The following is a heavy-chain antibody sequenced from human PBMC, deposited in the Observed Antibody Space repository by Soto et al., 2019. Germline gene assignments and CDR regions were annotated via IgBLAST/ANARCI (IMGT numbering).Heavy chain of an antibody. CDR1: GGTFSSYA. J-gene: IGHJ6*02. D-gene: IGHD3-22*01. Sequence: QVQLVQSGAEVKKPGSSVKVSCKASGGTFSSYAISWVRQAPGQGLEWTGGIIPIFGTANYAQKFQGRVRITADESTSTAYMELSSLRSEDTAVYYCARAYYDSSGYYYHYYGMDVWGQGTTVTVSS. V-gene: IGHV1-69*01. CDR2: IIPIFGTA. CDR3: ARAYYDSSGYYYHYYGMDV.